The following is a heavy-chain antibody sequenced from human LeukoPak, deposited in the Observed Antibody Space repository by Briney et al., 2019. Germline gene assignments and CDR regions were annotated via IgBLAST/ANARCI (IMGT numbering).Heavy chain of an antibody. CDR1: GFIVSSNY. CDR2: IYSGGST. J-gene: IGHJ6*02. D-gene: IGHD1-26*01. V-gene: IGHV3-53*01. CDR3: ARDLRWELPSLYYYYGMDV. Sequence: PGGSLRLSCAASGFIVSSNYMSWVRQAPGKGLEWVSVIYSGGSTYYADSAKGRFTISRDNSKNTLYLQMNSLRAEDTAVYYCARDLRWELPSLYYYYGMDVWGQGTTVTVSS.